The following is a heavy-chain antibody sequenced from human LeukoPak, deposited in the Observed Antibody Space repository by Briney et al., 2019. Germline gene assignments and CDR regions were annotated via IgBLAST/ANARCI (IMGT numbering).Heavy chain of an antibody. CDR3: ARGSQWEPPPFDY. CDR1: GYSLSSGYY. D-gene: IGHD1-26*01. Sequence: SETLSPTCAVSGYSLSSGYYWGWIRHPPGKGLEWIGSVYNSGSTYYTPPLTSRVTISVDTSKSQCSLRLSAVTAAETPVYICARGSQWEPPPFDYWGQGTLVTVSS. J-gene: IGHJ4*02. CDR2: VYNSGST. V-gene: IGHV4-38-2*01.